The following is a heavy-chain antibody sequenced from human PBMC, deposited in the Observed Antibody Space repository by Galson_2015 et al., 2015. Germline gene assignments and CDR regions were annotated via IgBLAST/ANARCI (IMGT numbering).Heavy chain of an antibody. CDR1: GYSFSIYW. Sequence: QSGAAVKKPGESLEISCKASGYSFSIYWIGWVRQEPGEGLELVGIIYPSDSETRYSPPFQGHVTISADTSINTAHLQWNSLQTSDTAMYYCVRRPLYSGSYFGYFDYWGQGTLVTVSS. D-gene: IGHD1-26*01. CDR2: IYPSDSET. V-gene: IGHV5-51*01. J-gene: IGHJ4*02. CDR3: VRRPLYSGSYFGYFDY.